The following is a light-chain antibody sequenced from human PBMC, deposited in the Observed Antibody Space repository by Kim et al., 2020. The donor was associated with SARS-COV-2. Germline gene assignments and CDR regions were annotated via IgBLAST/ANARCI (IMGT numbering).Light chain of an antibody. V-gene: IGLV2-14*03. J-gene: IGLJ1*01. CDR2: DVS. CDR1: SSDVDGYNY. Sequence: GQSITLPFSGTSSDVDGYNYVSWYQPHPGKAPKLMIYDVSNRPSGVSNRFSGSKSGNAASLTSSGLQAEDEADYYCSSYTSSSTYVFGTGTKVTVL. CDR3: SSYTSSSTYV.